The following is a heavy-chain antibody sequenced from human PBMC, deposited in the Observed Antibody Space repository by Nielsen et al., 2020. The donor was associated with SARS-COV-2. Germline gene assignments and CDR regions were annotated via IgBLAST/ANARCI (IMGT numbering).Heavy chain of an antibody. CDR1: GGSISSYY. Sequence: SETLSLTCTVSGGSISSYYWSWIRQPPGKGLEWIGYIYNRGNTNYNPSLKSRVTISVDTSKNQFSLRLSSVTVADTAVYYCARHPYPMTVSTSGYDYWGQGTLVTVSS. CDR3: ARHPYPMTVSTSGYDY. J-gene: IGHJ4*02. D-gene: IGHD2-21*02. V-gene: IGHV4-59*08. CDR2: IYNRGNT.